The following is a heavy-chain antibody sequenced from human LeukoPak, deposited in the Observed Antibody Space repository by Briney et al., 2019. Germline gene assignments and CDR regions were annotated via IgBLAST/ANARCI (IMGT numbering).Heavy chain of an antibody. CDR3: ASESYDFWSGYSLGMDV. CDR2: INHRGST. V-gene: IGHV4-34*01. CDR1: GGSFSGYY. J-gene: IGHJ6*02. Sequence: PSETLSLTCAVYGGSFSGYYWSWIRQPPGKGLEWIGEINHRGSTNYNPSLKSRVTISVDTSKNQFSLKLSSVTAADPAVYYCASESYDFWSGYSLGMDVWGQGTTVTVSS. D-gene: IGHD3-3*01.